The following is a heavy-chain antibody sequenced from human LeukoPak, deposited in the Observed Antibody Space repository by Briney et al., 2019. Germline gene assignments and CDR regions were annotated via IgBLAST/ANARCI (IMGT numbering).Heavy chain of an antibody. CDR2: IYSGGST. CDR3: ARERSFYDSSGYYLFDY. V-gene: IGHV3-53*01. J-gene: IGHJ4*02. D-gene: IGHD3-22*01. Sequence: GGSLRLSCAASGFTFSSNYMSWVRQAPGKGLEWVSVIYSGGSTYYADSVKGRFTISRDNSKNTLYLQMNSLRAEDTAVYYCARERSFYDSSGYYLFDYWGQGTLVTVSS. CDR1: GFTFSSNY.